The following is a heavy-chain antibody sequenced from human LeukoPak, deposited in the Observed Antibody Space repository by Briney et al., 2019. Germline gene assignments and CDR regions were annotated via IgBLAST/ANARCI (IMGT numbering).Heavy chain of an antibody. CDR2: TTYDGTNK. D-gene: IGHD7-27*01. Sequence: PGGSLRLSCAASGFTFSDYCMHWVRQAPAQGLERVTVTTYDGTNKYYADSVKGRFTISRDNSRNTLYLQMNSLRVEDTAVYYCTKGVLGRTQSVSAGLDHWGQGTLVTVSS. CDR1: GFTFSDYC. V-gene: IGHV3-30*18. J-gene: IGHJ4*02. CDR3: TKGVLGRTQSVSAGLDH.